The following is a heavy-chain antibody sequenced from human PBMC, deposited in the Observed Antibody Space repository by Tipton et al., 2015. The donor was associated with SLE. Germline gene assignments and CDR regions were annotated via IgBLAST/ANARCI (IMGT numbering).Heavy chain of an antibody. Sequence: LRLSCAVSGYSISSGYYWGWIRQPPGKGLEWIGSIYHSGSTYYNPSLKSRVTISVDTSKNQFSLKLSSVTAADTAVYYCARERGLGYDYWGQGTLVTVSS. CDR3: ARERGLGYDY. J-gene: IGHJ4*02. CDR2: IYHSGST. D-gene: IGHD3-16*01. V-gene: IGHV4-38-2*02. CDR1: GYSISSGYY.